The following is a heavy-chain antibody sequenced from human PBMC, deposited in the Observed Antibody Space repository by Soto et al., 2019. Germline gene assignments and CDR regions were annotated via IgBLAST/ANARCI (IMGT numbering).Heavy chain of an antibody. D-gene: IGHD6-6*01. J-gene: IGHJ5*02. Sequence: QVQLQESGPGLVKPSQTLSLTCTVSGGSISSGDYYWSWIRQPPGKGLEWIGYIYYSGSTFYNPSLKSRVTISVDTSKNQCSLKLSSVPAADTAVYYCARERPDGARLDPWGQGTLVTVSS. CDR3: ARERPDGARLDP. CDR1: GGSISSGDYY. V-gene: IGHV4-30-4*01. CDR2: IYYSGST.